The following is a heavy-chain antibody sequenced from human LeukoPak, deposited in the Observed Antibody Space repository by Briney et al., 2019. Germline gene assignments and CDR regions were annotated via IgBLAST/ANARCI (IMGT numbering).Heavy chain of an antibody. CDR1: GFTCDDYA. Sequence: GRSLRLSCAASGFTCDDYAMHWVRQAPGKGLEWVSGISWYSGSIGYADSVKGRFTISRDNAKTSLYLQMNSLRAEDTALYYCAKDRGAAAGGGTNWFDPWGQGTLDTVSS. CDR3: AKDRGAAAGGGTNWFDP. CDR2: ISWYSGSI. V-gene: IGHV3-9*01. J-gene: IGHJ5*02. D-gene: IGHD6-13*01.